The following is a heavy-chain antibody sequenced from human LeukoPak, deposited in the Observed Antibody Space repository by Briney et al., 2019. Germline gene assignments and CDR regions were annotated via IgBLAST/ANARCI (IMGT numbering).Heavy chain of an antibody. J-gene: IGHJ4*02. Sequence: ASVKVSCKVSGYTLTELSMHWVRQAPGKGLERMGGFDPEDGETIYAQKFQGRVTMTEDTSTDTAYMELSSLRSEDTAVYYCATGFRDSSGYYSDYWGQGTLVTVSS. CDR1: GYTLTELS. CDR3: ATGFRDSSGYYSDY. CDR2: FDPEDGET. V-gene: IGHV1-24*01. D-gene: IGHD3-22*01.